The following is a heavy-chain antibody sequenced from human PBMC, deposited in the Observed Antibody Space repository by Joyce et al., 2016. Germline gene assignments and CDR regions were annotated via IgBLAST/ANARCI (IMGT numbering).Heavy chain of an antibody. J-gene: IGHJ4*02. CDR2: IYPISGGT. D-gene: IGHD3-3*01. Sequence: QVQLVQSGAEVKKPGASVKVSCKASRYTFTGYYMHWFRKAPGQGLEWMGWIYPISGGTNYAQKFQGRVTMTRNTSISTAYMEMSRLKSDDTAVYYCARGGYYGPYYFDYWGQGTLVTVSS. V-gene: IGHV1-2*02. CDR3: ARGGYYGPYYFDY. CDR1: RYTFTGYY.